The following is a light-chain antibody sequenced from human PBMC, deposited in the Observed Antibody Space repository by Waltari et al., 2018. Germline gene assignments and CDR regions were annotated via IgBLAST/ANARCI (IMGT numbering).Light chain of an antibody. CDR2: GTS. Sequence: IVLTQSPDTLSLSPGERATLSCRASQSVSSISLDWYQQKPGQAPRLLIYGTSSRATGFPDRFSGSGSGTDFTLNISRLGPEDFAVYHCQQYDGSAVTFGGGTKVEIK. CDR1: QSVSSIS. CDR3: QQYDGSAVT. J-gene: IGKJ4*01. V-gene: IGKV3-20*01.